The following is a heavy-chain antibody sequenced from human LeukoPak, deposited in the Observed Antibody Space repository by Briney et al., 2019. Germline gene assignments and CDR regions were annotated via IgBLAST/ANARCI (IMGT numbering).Heavy chain of an antibody. D-gene: IGHD6-6*01. CDR2: ISGSGGRT. J-gene: IGHJ3*02. CDR1: GFTFSSCG. CDR3: ANDQGRVMIAAPKDAFDT. V-gene: IGHV3-23*01. Sequence: PGRSLRLSCAASGFTFSSCGMSWVRQAPGKGLEWVSAISGSGGRTYYADSVRGRFTISRDNSKNTLYLQMNSLRAEDTAIYYCANDQGRVMIAAPKDAFDTWGQGTMVTVSS.